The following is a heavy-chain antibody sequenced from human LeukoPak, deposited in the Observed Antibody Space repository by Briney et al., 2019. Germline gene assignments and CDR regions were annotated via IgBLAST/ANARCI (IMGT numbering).Heavy chain of an antibody. D-gene: IGHD2-2*01. J-gene: IGHJ5*02. V-gene: IGHV4-34*01. Sequence: SETLSLTCAVYGGSFSGYHWSWIRQPPGKGLEWIGEINHSGSTNYNPSLKSRVTISVDTSKNQFSLKLSSVTAADTAVYYCARALTRYCSSTSCYRGYWFDPWGQGTLVTVSS. CDR1: GGSFSGYH. CDR2: INHSGST. CDR3: ARALTRYCSSTSCYRGYWFDP.